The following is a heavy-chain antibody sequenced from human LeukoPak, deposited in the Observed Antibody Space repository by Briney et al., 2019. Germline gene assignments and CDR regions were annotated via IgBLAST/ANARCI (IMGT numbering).Heavy chain of an antibody. J-gene: IGHJ4*02. Sequence: GGSLRLSCAASGFTFSSYGMHWVRQAPGKGLEWVAFIRYDGSNKYYADSVKGRFTISRDNSKNTLYLQMNSLRAEDTAVYYCAKDYSSDYGDYENYFDYWGQGTLVTVSS. CDR3: AKDYSSDYGDYENYFDY. CDR2: IRYDGSNK. CDR1: GFTFSSYG. V-gene: IGHV3-30*02. D-gene: IGHD4-17*01.